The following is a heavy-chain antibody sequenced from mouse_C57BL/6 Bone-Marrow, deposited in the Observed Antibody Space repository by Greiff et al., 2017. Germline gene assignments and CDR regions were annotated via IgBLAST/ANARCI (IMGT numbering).Heavy chain of an antibody. J-gene: IGHJ3*01. D-gene: IGHD2-5*01. CDR1: GYTFTSSW. CDR2: INPNSGST. CDR3: ARADVYYSKGAWFAY. V-gene: IGHV1-64*01. Sequence: VQLQQPGAELVKPGASVKLSCKASGYTFTSSWMHWVKQRPGQGLEWIGMINPNSGSTNYNEKFKSKATLTVDKSSSTAYMQLSRLTSEDSAVYYCARADVYYSKGAWFAYWGQGTLVTVSA.